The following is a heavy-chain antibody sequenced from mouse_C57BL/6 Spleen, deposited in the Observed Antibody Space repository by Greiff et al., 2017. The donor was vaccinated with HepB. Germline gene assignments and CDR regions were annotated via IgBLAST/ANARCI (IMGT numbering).Heavy chain of an antibody. CDR2: IYPGDGDT. D-gene: IGHD2-5*01. CDR3: ARAYSSNWGYYAMDY. V-gene: IGHV1-80*01. CDR1: GYAFSSYW. Sequence: QVQLQQSGAELVKPGASVKISCKASGYAFSSYWMNWVKQRPGKGLEWIGQIYPGDGDTNYNGKFKGKATLTADKSSSTAYMQLSSLTSEDSAVYFCARAYSSNWGYYAMDYWGQGTSVTVSS. J-gene: IGHJ4*01.